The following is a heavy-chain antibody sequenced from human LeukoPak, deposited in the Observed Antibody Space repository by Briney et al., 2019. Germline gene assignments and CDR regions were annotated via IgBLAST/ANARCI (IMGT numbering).Heavy chain of an antibody. Sequence: GGSLRLSCAVSGFTFSSYWMSWVRQAPGKGLEWVANIKQDGSEKYYVDSVKGRFTISRDNAKNSLYLQMNSLRAEDTAVYYCARAHYYDSSGLDFWGQGTLVTVSS. J-gene: IGHJ4*02. CDR2: IKQDGSEK. V-gene: IGHV3-7*01. CDR1: GFTFSSYW. D-gene: IGHD3-22*01. CDR3: ARAHYYDSSGLDF.